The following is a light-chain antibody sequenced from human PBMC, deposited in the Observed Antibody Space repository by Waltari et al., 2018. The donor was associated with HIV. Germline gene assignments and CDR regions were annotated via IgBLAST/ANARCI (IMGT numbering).Light chain of an antibody. CDR1: QSISSY. CDR3: QQSYSTPVT. V-gene: IGKV1-39*01. J-gene: IGKJ4*01. Sequence: DIQMTQSPSSLSASVGDRVTITCRASQSISSYLNWYQQKPGKAPKVLIYAASSLQSGVPSRFSGSGSGTDVTLTISSLQPEDFATYDCQQSYSTPVTFGGGTKVEIK. CDR2: AAS.